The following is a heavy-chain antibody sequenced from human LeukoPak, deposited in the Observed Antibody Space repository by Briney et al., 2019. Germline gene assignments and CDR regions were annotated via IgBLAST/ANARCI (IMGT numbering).Heavy chain of an antibody. CDR2: ISGSGDDT. CDR1: GFTFRTYA. CDR3: AGYFDY. V-gene: IGHV3-23*01. J-gene: IGHJ4*02. Sequence: GGSLRLSCAASGFTFRTYAMNWVRQAPGKGLEWVSSISGSGDDTYYADSVKGRFTISRDNSKTTLYLEMNSLRAGDTAVYYCAGYFDYWGQGTLVTVSS.